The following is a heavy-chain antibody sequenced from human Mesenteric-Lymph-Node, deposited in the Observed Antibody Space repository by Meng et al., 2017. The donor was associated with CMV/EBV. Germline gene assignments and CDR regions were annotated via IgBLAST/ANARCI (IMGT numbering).Heavy chain of an antibody. CDR3: ARDGDYYDSSGYNPFDY. Sequence: QLQLQESGPGLVKTSETLYLTCPVSGCSISSSSYYWGWIRQPPGKGLEWIGSIYYSGSTYYNPSLKSRVTISVDTSKNQFSLKLSSVTAADTAVYYCARDGDYYDSSGYNPFDYWGQGTLVTVSS. J-gene: IGHJ4*02. D-gene: IGHD3-22*01. CDR1: GCSISSSSYY. V-gene: IGHV4-39*07. CDR2: IYYSGST.